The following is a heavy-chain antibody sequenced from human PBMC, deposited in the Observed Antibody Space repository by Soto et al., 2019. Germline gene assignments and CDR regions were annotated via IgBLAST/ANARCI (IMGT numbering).Heavy chain of an antibody. CDR2: ISYDGSNK. V-gene: IGHV3-30-3*01. D-gene: IGHD4-4*01. CDR1: GFTFSSYA. CDR3: ARGRRKTTVTTLGYYYYGMDV. J-gene: IGHJ6*02. Sequence: QVQLVESGGGVVQPGRSLRLSCAASGFTFSSYAMHWVRQAPGKGLEWVAVISYDGSNKYYADSVKGRFTISRDNSKNTLYLQMNSLRAEDTAVYYCARGRRKTTVTTLGYYYYGMDVWGQGTTVTVSS.